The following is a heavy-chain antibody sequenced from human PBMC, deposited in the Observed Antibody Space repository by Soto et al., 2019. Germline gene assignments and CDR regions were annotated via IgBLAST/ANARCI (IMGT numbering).Heavy chain of an antibody. Sequence: SVKVSCKASGGTFSSYAISWVRQAPGQGLEWMGGIIPIFGTANYAQKFQGRVTITADESTSTAYMELSSLRSEDTAVYYCARDHYDILTGPLANYYYYGMDVCGQGTTVTVSS. CDR1: GGTFSSYA. CDR2: IIPIFGTA. V-gene: IGHV1-69*13. J-gene: IGHJ6*02. CDR3: ARDHYDILTGPLANYYYYGMDV. D-gene: IGHD3-9*01.